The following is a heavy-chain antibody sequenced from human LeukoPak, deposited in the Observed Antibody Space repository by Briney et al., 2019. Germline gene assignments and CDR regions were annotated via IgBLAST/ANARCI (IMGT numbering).Heavy chain of an antibody. Sequence: PSETLSLTCTVSGGSISSYYWTWIRQPPGQGLEWIGYIYYSGSTNYNPSLKSRVTISVDTSKNQFSLKLSSVTAADTAVYYCARQGRGYGGNSDYWGQGTLVTVSS. CDR1: GGSISSYY. V-gene: IGHV4-59*08. J-gene: IGHJ4*02. D-gene: IGHD4-23*01. CDR3: ARQGRGYGGNSDY. CDR2: IYYSGST.